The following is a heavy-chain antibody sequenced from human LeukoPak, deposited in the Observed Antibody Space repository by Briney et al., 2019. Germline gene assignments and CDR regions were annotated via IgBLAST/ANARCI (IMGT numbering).Heavy chain of an antibody. V-gene: IGHV3-23*01. J-gene: IGHJ4*02. D-gene: IGHD3-10*01. CDR3: AKDGASGWFGEGYFDY. CDR2: MSRNSAKT. Sequence: PGGSLRLACAASGFTLSDYAMSWVRQAPGGGLEWVSSMSRNSAKTYYADSVKGRFTISRDNSKNTLYLQMNSLRAEDTAVYYCAKDGASGWFGEGYFDYWGQGTLVTVSS. CDR1: GFTLSDYA.